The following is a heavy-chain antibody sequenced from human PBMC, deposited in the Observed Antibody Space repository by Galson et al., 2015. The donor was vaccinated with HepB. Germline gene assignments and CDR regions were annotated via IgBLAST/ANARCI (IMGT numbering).Heavy chain of an antibody. Sequence: CAISGDSVSSNSAAWNWIRQSPSRGLEWLGRTYYRSEWYNDYAVSVKSRITINPDTSKNQFSLQLNSVTPEDTAVYYCARMSGIAVAIDYWGQGTLVTVSS. CDR1: GDSVSSNSAA. J-gene: IGHJ4*02. CDR2: TYYRSEWYN. V-gene: IGHV6-1*01. CDR3: ARMSGIAVAIDY. D-gene: IGHD6-19*01.